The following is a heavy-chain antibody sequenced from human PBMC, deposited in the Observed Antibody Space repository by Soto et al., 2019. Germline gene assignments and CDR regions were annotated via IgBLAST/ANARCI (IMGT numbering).Heavy chain of an antibody. CDR1: GGSISSGGYS. D-gene: IGHD6-13*01. CDR3: ARENVAAAANWFDP. CDR2: IYHSGST. V-gene: IGHV4-30-2*01. J-gene: IGHJ5*02. Sequence: LSLTCAVSGGSISSGGYSWSWIRQPPGKGLEWIGYIYHSGSTYYNPSLKSRVTISVDRSKNQFSLKLSSVTAADTAVYYCARENVAAAANWFDPWGQGTLVTVSS.